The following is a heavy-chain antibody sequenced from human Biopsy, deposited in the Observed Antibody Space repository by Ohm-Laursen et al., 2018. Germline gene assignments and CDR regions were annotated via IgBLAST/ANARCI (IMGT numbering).Heavy chain of an antibody. V-gene: IGHV4-59*01. CDR3: ARDRGYYSDRTVPGYFDL. CDR1: GDSISSYY. Sequence: TLSLTCTVSGDSISSYYWSWIRPPPGKGLQWIGYVYYTGSTDYNPSLQSRVTISVDTSKYHFSLRLRSVTPADTAIYYCARDRGYYSDRTVPGYFDLWGRGTLVTVSS. CDR2: VYYTGST. J-gene: IGHJ2*01. D-gene: IGHD3-22*01.